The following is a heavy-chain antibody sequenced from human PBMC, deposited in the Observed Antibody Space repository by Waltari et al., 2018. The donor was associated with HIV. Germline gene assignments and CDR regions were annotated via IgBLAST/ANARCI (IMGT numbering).Heavy chain of an antibody. CDR2: IYYIGNT. J-gene: IGHJ3*02. Sequence: QVQLQESGPGLVKPSQTLSLTCTVSGGSISSGGYYWSWIRQHPGKGLEWIGYIYYIGNTYYNPSLKSRITISVDTSKNQLSLNLTSVTAADTAVYYCARYCTSTSCYRGAFDIWGQGTLVTVSS. CDR1: GGSISSGGYY. V-gene: IGHV4-31*03. CDR3: ARYCTSTSCYRGAFDI. D-gene: IGHD2-2*01.